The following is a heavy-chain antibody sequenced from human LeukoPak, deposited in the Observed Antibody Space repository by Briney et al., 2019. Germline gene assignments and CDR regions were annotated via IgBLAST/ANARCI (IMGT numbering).Heavy chain of an antibody. V-gene: IGHV4-61*01. CDR3: ARGDYLSNWFDP. CDR2: IYYSGST. D-gene: IGHD4-17*01. J-gene: IGHJ5*02. CDR1: GGSVSSGSYY. Sequence: SETLSLTCTVSGGSVSSGSYYWSWIRQPPGKGLEWIGYIYYSGSTNYNPSLKSRVTISVDTSKNQFSLKLSSVTAADTAVYYCARGDYLSNWFDPWGQGTLVTVSS.